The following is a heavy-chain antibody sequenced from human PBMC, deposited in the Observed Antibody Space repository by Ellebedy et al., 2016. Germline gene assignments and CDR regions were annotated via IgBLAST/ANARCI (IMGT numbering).Heavy chain of an antibody. Sequence: GESLKISXAASGFTFSNFVMSWVRQSPGKGLEWVSTLYASDGKTYYADSVKGRFTISRDTSKNTLHLQMNSLRAEDTAVYYCARWRWLQSEFDHWGQGTLVTVSS. CDR1: GFTFSNFV. V-gene: IGHV3-23*01. D-gene: IGHD5-24*01. CDR2: LYASDGKT. J-gene: IGHJ4*02. CDR3: ARWRWLQSEFDH.